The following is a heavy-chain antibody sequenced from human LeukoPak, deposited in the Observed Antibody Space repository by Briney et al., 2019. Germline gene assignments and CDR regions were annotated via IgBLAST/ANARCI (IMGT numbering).Heavy chain of an antibody. Sequence: SVKVSCKASGYTFPSYGISWVRQAPGQGLEWMGGIIPIFGTANYAQKFQGRVTITTDESTSTAYMELSSLRSEDTAVYYCARGPVTYYYDSSGYYCDYWGQGTLVTVSS. CDR2: IIPIFGTA. CDR3: ARGPVTYYYDSSGYYCDY. V-gene: IGHV1-69*05. CDR1: GYTFPSYG. J-gene: IGHJ4*02. D-gene: IGHD3-22*01.